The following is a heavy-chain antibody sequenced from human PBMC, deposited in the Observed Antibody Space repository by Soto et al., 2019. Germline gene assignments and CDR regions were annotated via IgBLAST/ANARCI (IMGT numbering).Heavy chain of an antibody. CDR2: IFHSGTT. V-gene: IGHV4-30-2*05. J-gene: IGHJ4*02. CDR3: ARKPYLPKARNDF. CDR1: GGSSSSGGHS. Sequence: PLSLTCSVSGGSSSSGGHSWSWIRQAPGKGLEWMGYIFHSGTTYYHPSLKGRLIISIENSKTQFSLSLTSVTAAAPPMYFCARKPYLPKARNDFWGQGPLLTASS.